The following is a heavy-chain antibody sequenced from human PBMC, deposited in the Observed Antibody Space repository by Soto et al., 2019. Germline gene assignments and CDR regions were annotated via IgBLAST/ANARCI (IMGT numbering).Heavy chain of an antibody. V-gene: IGHV3-66*01. J-gene: IGHJ6*04. CDR1: GITVNNNY. CDR3: ARDVGV. Sequence: EVQQVESGGGLVQPGGSLRLSCAASGITVNNNYMSWVRQAPGKGLEWVSVIYSGGDRGYADSVKGRFTNSRDNSKNTVYLQMNGLRAEDTAIYYCARDVGVSGRGTTVIVYS. CDR2: IYSGGDR.